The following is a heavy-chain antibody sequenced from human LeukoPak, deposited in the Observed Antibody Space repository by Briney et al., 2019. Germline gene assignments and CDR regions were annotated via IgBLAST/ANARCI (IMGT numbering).Heavy chain of an antibody. J-gene: IGHJ4*02. CDR1: RFTFSSYG. CDR3: AKEGRDGFNYDY. V-gene: IGHV3-30*18. CDR2: ISYDGSNK. Sequence: GVSLRLSCAASRFTFSSYGMHWVRQASGKGVEWVAVISYDGSNKYYADSVKGRFTVSRDNSKNTLYLQMNSLRAEDTAVYYRAKEGRDGFNYDYWGQGTLVTVSS. D-gene: IGHD5-24*01.